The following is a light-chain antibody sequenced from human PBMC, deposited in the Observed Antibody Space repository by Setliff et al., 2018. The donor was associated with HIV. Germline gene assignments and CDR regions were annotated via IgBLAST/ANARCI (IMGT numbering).Light chain of an antibody. Sequence: QTVVTQEPSSSVSPGGTVTLTCGLSSGSVSTSNYPSWYQQTPGQTPRTLIYKTNTRSSGVPGRFSGSILGNKAALTITGAQADDECDYYCVLFMGSGIWVVGGGTK. V-gene: IGLV8-61*01. CDR2: KTN. CDR1: SGSVSTSNY. J-gene: IGLJ3*02. CDR3: VLFMGSGIWV.